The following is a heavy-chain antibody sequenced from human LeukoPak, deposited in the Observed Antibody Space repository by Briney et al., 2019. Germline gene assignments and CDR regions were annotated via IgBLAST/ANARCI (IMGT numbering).Heavy chain of an antibody. J-gene: IGHJ4*02. CDR3: ARDLYGSGSLDY. CDR2: INPNSGGT. D-gene: IGHD3-10*01. CDR1: GYTFTGYY. Sequence: ASVKVSCTASGYTFTGYYMHWVRQAPGQGLEWMGWINPNSGGTNYAQKFQGRVTMTRDTSISTAYLELSRLRSNDTAVYYCARDLYGSGSLDYWGQGTLVTVSS. V-gene: IGHV1-2*02.